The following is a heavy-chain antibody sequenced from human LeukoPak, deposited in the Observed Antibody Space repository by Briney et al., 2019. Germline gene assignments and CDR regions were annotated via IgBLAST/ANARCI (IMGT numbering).Heavy chain of an antibody. CDR3: ARDYPIFGVVHWFDP. CDR2: ISAYNGNT. Sequence: ASVKVSCKASGYTFTSYGFSWVRQAPGQGLQWMVWISAYNGNTNYAQNLQGRVTMTTDTSTSAAYMELRSLRSDDTAVYYCARDYPIFGVVHWFDPWGQGTLVTVSS. V-gene: IGHV1-18*01. J-gene: IGHJ5*02. D-gene: IGHD3-3*01. CDR1: GYTFTSYG.